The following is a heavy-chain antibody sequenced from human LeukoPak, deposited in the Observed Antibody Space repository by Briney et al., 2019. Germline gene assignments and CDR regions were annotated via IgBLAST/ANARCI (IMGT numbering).Heavy chain of an antibody. V-gene: IGHV3-30*04. J-gene: IGHJ4*02. D-gene: IGHD6-13*01. CDR1: GFTFSNYA. CDR2: ISYDGSYK. CDR3: AKDMGRRSIAVDGPKYRSAWYLDY. Sequence: GGSLRLSCAASGFTFSNYAMHWVRQAPGKGLEWVALISYDGSYKYYADSEKGRFTISRDNAKNSLYLQMNSLRAEDTAVYYCAKDMGRRSIAVDGPKYRSAWYLDYWGQGTLVTVSS.